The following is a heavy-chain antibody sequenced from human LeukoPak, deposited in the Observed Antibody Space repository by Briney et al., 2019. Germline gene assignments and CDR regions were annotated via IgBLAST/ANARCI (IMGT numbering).Heavy chain of an antibody. D-gene: IGHD7-27*01. J-gene: IGHJ4*02. CDR3: AGRAELGRGFDF. Sequence: GGSLRLSCAASGFTFSSYEMNWVRQAPGWGLEWVSSIYSGGSTYHADSVKGRFSISRDHSKNSLYLQMDSLRAEDTAVYYCAGRAELGRGFDFWGQGTLVTVSS. CDR1: GFTFSSYE. V-gene: IGHV3-66*01. CDR2: IYSGGST.